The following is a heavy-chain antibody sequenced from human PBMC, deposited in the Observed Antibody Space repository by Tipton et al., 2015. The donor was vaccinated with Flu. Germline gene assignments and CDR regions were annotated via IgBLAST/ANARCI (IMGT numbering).Heavy chain of an antibody. V-gene: IGHV3-74*01. D-gene: IGHD5-12*01. CDR3: ARANYDYYYYYMDV. J-gene: IGHJ6*03. CDR2: INSDGSST. Sequence: GSLRLSCAASGFTFSSYWMHWVRQAPGKGLVWVSRINSDGSSTSYADSVKGRFTISRDNAKNTLYLQMNSLRAEDTAVYYCARANYDYYYYYMDVWGKGTTVTVSS. CDR1: GFTFSSYW.